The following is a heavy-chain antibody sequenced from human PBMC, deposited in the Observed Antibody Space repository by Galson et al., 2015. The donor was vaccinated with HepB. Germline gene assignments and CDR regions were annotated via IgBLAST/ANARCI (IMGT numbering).Heavy chain of an antibody. CDR1: GYTLTELS. D-gene: IGHD6-19*01. CDR3: ATGVNSSGWYGRIPPRILGWFDP. J-gene: IGHJ5*02. V-gene: IGHV1-24*01. CDR2: FDPEDGET. Sequence: SVKVSCKVSGYTLTELSMHWVRQAPGKGLEWMGGFDPEDGETIYAQKFQGRVTMTEDTSTDTAYMELSSLRSEDTAVYYCATGVNSSGWYGRIPPRILGWFDPWGQGTLVTVSS.